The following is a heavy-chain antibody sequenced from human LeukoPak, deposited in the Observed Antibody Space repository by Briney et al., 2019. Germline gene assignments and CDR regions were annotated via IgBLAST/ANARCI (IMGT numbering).Heavy chain of an antibody. CDR2: IYTSGST. D-gene: IGHD3-3*01. J-gene: IGHJ3*02. V-gene: IGHV4-61*02. CDR1: GGSISSGSYY. Sequence: SETLSLTCTVSGGSISSGSYYWSWIRQPAGKGLEWIGRIYTSGSTNYNPSLKSRVTISVDTSKNQFSLKLSSVTAADTAVYYCAAYSDFWSGYYTEAFDIWGQGTMVTVSS. CDR3: AAYSDFWSGYYTEAFDI.